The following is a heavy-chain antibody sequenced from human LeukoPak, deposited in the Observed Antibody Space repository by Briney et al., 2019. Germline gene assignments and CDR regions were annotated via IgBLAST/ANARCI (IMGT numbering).Heavy chain of an antibody. CDR3: ARDRGGPGAFDI. CDR2: ISTSASTI. CDR1: GFTFSSYS. J-gene: IGHJ3*02. Sequence: QTGGSLRLSCVASGFTFSSYSMNWFRQAPGKGLEWVSYISTSASTIYYADSVKGRFTISRDNAKNSLSLQMNSLRVEDTAVYYCARDRGGPGAFDIWGQGTMVTVSS. V-gene: IGHV3-48*04. D-gene: IGHD3-16*01.